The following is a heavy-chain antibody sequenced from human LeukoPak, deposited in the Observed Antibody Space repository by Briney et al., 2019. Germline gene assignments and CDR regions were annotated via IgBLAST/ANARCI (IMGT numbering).Heavy chain of an antibody. D-gene: IGHD2-2*01. CDR1: GGTFSSYA. CDR2: IIPIFGTA. J-gene: IGHJ4*02. Sequence: ASVKVSCKASGGTFSSYAISWARQAPGQGLEWMGGIIPIFGTANYAQKFQGRVTITADESTSTAYMELSSLRSEDTAVYYCARAGEYCSSTSCRSLNYWGQGTLVTVSS. CDR3: ARAGEYCSSTSCRSLNY. V-gene: IGHV1-69*13.